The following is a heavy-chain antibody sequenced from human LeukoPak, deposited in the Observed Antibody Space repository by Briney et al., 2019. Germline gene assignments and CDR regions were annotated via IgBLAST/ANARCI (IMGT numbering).Heavy chain of an antibody. V-gene: IGHV3-48*01. CDR2: IRNSGNTI. CDR3: ARAGYHDTSGYRALDY. CDR1: GFTLSSYN. J-gene: IGHJ4*02. D-gene: IGHD3-22*01. Sequence: GGSLRLSCAVSGFTLSSYNMNWVRQAPGKGLEWVSYIRNSGNTIYYADSVKGRFIISRDPAKNSLYLQMNSLRVEDTAVYYCARAGYHDTSGYRALDYWGQGTLVTVSS.